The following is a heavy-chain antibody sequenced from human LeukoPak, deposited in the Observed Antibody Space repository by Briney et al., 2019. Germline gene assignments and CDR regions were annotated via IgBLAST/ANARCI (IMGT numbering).Heavy chain of an antibody. V-gene: IGHV1-2*02. Sequence: ASVKVSCKASGYTFTGYYMHWVRQAPGQGLEWMGWINPNSGGTNYAQKFQGRVTMTRDTSISTAYMELSRLRSDDTAVYYCARDSGIYDFWIGWLSYWGQGTLVTVSS. CDR2: INPNSGGT. J-gene: IGHJ4*02. CDR1: GYTFTGYY. CDR3: ARDSGIYDFWIGWLSY. D-gene: IGHD3-3*01.